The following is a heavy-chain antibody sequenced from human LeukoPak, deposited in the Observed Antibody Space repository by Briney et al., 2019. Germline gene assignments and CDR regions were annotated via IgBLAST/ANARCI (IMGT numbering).Heavy chain of an antibody. CDR2: INHSGST. J-gene: IGHJ4*02. CDR3: ARGLSAAPPGRY. CDR1: GVSFSGYY. V-gene: IGHV4-34*01. Sequence: SETLSLTCAVYGVSFSGYYWSWIRRPPGKGLEWIGEINHSGSTNYNPSLKSRVTISVDTSKNQFSLKLSSVTAADTAVYYCARGLSAAPPGRYWGLGTLVTVSS. D-gene: IGHD6-13*01.